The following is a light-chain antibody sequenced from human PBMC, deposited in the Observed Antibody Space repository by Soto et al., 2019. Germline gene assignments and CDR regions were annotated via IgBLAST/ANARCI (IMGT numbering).Light chain of an antibody. V-gene: IGLV1-51*01. Sequence: QSVLTQPPSVSAAPGQKVTISCSESSSNIGGNSVSWYQQLPGTAPKLLIYDDNKRPSGIPDRFSGSKSGTSATLGITEFQTGDEADYYCGSWDSSLSAYVFGNGTKVTVL. CDR2: DDN. CDR3: GSWDSSLSAYV. CDR1: SSNIGGNS. J-gene: IGLJ1*01.